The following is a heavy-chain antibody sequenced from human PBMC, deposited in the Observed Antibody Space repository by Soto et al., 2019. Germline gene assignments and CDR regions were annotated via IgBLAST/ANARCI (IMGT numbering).Heavy chain of an antibody. CDR3: ARHSGYSYGPIFFGMDV. CDR1: GGSISSSSYY. D-gene: IGHD5-18*01. CDR2: IYYSGST. J-gene: IGHJ6*02. V-gene: IGHV4-39*01. Sequence: QLQLQESGPGLVKPSETLSLTCTVSGGSISSSSYYWGWIRQPPGKGLEWIGSIYYSGSTYYNPSLKSRVTMSVDTSKNQFSLKLSSVTAADTAVYYCARHSGYSYGPIFFGMDVWGQGTTVTVSS.